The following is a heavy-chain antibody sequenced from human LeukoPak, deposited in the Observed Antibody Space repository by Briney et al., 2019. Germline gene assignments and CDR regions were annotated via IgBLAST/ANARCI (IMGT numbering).Heavy chain of an antibody. CDR2: IYYSAST. CDR3: ASARSSSWDNSFDY. D-gene: IGHD6-13*01. J-gene: IGHJ4*02. CDR1: GGSISSYY. V-gene: IGHV4-59*01. Sequence: SETLSLTCTVSGGSISSYYWSWIRQPPGKGLEWIGYIYYSASTNYNPSLKSRVTISVDTSKNQFSLKLSSVTAADTAVYYCASARSSSWDNSFDYWGQGTLVTVSS.